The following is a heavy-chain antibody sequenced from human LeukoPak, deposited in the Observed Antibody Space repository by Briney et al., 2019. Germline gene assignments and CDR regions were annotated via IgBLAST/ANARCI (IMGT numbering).Heavy chain of an antibody. D-gene: IGHD3-9*01. CDR1: GFTFSSYA. J-gene: IGHJ4*02. CDR2: ISGSGGST. CDR3: AKGDDISTGYSRIDY. V-gene: IGHV3-23*01. Sequence: GGSLRLSCAASGFTFSSYAMSWVRQAPGKGLEWVSAISGSGGSTYYADSVKGRFTISRDNSKNTLYLQMNSLRAEDTAVYYCAKGDDISTGYSRIDYWGQGTLVTVSS.